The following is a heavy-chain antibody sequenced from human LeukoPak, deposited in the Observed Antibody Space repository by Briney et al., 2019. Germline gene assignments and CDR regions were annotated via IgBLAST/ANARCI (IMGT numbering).Heavy chain of an antibody. CDR1: GLIFVTTS. CDR3: TRDQH. CDR2: INYDGSEK. J-gene: IGHJ1*01. Sequence: AGGCLRLSCAGSGLIFVTTSMSSVSQTPGKGLEWVASINYDGSEKYYVGSVEGRFTISRDSAKKSLFLQMNSLRAEDTAIYYCTRDQHWGQGTLVTVSS. V-gene: IGHV3-7*01.